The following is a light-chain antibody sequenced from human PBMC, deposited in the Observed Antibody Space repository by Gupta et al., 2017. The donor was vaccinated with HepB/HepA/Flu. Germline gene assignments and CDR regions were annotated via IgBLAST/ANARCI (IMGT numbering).Light chain of an antibody. CDR1: SSDVGHVKY. J-gene: IGLJ3*02. Sequence: QSALTQPPSASGSPGQSVTISCTGTSSDVGHVKYVSWYQQHPDKAHKTLIYEVSKRPAGVPDRFSGSKSGNTASLTVSGRQDEEEADYYCSSYASSNNWVFGGGTKMTVL. CDR3: SSYASSNNWV. V-gene: IGLV2-8*01. CDR2: EVS.